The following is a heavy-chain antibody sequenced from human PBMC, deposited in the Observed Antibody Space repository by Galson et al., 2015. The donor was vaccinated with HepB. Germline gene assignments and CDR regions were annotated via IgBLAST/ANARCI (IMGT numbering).Heavy chain of an antibody. J-gene: IGHJ4*02. CDR2: IYYDGST. Sequence: TLSLTCTVSGDSISSGDYYWSWIRQHPGKGLEWMGYIYYDGSTYYNPSLKSRVTMSVDTSKNQVSLKLRSVTAADTAMYYCARGRGYSGYESKSFDYWGRGTLVTVSS. V-gene: IGHV4-31*03. CDR3: ARGRGYSGYESKSFDY. CDR1: GDSISSGDYY. D-gene: IGHD5-12*01.